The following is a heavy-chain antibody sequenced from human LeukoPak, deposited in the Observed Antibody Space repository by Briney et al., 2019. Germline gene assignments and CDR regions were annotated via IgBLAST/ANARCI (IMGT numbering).Heavy chain of an antibody. J-gene: IGHJ5*02. D-gene: IGHD3-3*01. V-gene: IGHV4-59*01. CDR2: IYYSGST. CDR1: GGSISSYY. CDR3: ARGVLDYDFWSGYAIHNWFDP. Sequence: SETLSLTCTVSGGSISSYYWSWIRQPPGKGLEWIGYIYYSGSTNYNPSLKSRVTISVDTSKNQFSLKLSSVTAADTAVYYCARGVLDYDFWSGYAIHNWFDPWGQGTLVAVSS.